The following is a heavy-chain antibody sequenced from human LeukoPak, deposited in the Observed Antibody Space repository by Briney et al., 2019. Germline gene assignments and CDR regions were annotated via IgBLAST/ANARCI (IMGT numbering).Heavy chain of an antibody. CDR3: AKDQGRGMIVVFVY. J-gene: IGHJ4*02. D-gene: IGHD3-22*01. V-gene: IGHV3-21*04. Sequence: GGSLRLSCAASGVTFSSYSMNWVRQAPGKGLEWVSSISSSSGYIYYADSVKGRFTISRDNAKNSLYLQMNSLRAEDTAVYYCAKDQGRGMIVVFVYWGQGTLVTVSS. CDR2: ISSSSGYI. CDR1: GVTFSSYS.